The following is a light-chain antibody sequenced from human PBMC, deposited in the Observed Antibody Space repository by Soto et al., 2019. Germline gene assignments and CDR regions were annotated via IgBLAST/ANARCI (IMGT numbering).Light chain of an antibody. CDR3: SSYTTTSTVV. Sequence: QSVLTQPPSVSGAPGQRVTIACTGSSSNIGAGYDVHWYLQLPGTAPKLLIHGNSNRPSGVPDRFSGSKSGTSASLAITGLQAEDEADYYCSSYTTTSTVVFGGGTKLTVL. V-gene: IGLV1-40*01. J-gene: IGLJ2*01. CDR2: GNS. CDR1: SSNIGAGYD.